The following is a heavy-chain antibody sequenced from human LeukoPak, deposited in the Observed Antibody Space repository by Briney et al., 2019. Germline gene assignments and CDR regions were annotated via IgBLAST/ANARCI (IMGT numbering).Heavy chain of an antibody. D-gene: IGHD2-2*01. J-gene: IGHJ4*02. V-gene: IGHV1-69*04. CDR3: ARPTAAKVGYCSSTSCYGLGY. CDR2: IIPILGIA. CDR1: GGTFSSYA. Sequence: SVKVSCKASGGTFSSYAISWVRQAPGQGLEWMGRIIPILGIANYAQKFQGRVTITADKSTSTAYMELSSLRSEDTAVYYCARPTAAKVGYCSSTSCYGLGYWGQGTLVTVSS.